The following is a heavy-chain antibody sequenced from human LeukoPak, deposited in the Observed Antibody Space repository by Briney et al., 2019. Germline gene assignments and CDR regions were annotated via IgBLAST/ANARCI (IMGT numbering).Heavy chain of an antibody. CDR1: GYSFTSYD. J-gene: IGHJ3*02. Sequence: ASVKVSCKASGYSFTSYDINWVRQATGQGLEWMGWMNPNSGNAGYAQKLQGRVTITRDTPISTAYMELSSLRSEDTAIYYCARFPTANITVAAKISGFDIWGQGTMVTVSS. V-gene: IGHV1-8*03. CDR2: MNPNSGNA. CDR3: ARFPTANITVAAKISGFDI. D-gene: IGHD6-19*01.